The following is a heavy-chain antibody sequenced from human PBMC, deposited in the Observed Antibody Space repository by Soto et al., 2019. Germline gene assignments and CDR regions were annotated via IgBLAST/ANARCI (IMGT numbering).Heavy chain of an antibody. D-gene: IGHD6-13*01. CDR1: GGSVSSGSYY. CDR3: ARVPAAAGTRGYFDY. CDR2: IYYSGST. Sequence: SETCLTCTVSGGSVSSGSYYWSWIRQPPGKGLEWIGYIYYSGSTNYNPSLKSRVTISVDTSKNQFSLKLSSVTAADTAVYYCARVPAAAGTRGYFDYWGQGTVVTVS. J-gene: IGHJ4*02. V-gene: IGHV4-61*01.